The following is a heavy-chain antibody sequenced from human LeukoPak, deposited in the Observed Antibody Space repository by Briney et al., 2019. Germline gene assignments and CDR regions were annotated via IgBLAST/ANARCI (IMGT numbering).Heavy chain of an antibody. V-gene: IGHV3-21*01. CDR3: ARDIIEYSSSREEMNWFDP. CDR1: GFSFSKSS. CDR2: ISIGSSPYT. D-gene: IGHD6-6*01. J-gene: IGHJ5*02. Sequence: GGSLRLSCAASGFSFSKSSMLWFRQAPGKGLEWVSSISIGSSPYTYYADSLKGRFTISRDNAKNSLYLQMNSLRAEDTAVYYCARDIIEYSSSREEMNWFDPWGQGTLVTVSS.